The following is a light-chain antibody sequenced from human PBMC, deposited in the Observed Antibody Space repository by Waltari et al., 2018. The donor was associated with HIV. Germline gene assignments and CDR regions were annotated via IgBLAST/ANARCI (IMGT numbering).Light chain of an antibody. Sequence: SSELTQDPFVSVAPGQTARITCQGDILRFYYGSWYQQRPGPAPRLVSYGSNSRPSRIPDRFSGSTSGNTMSLTISATQAEDEGDFFCSSRDTTGKFWVFGSGTKLTV. V-gene: IGLV3-19*01. J-gene: IGLJ3*02. CDR3: SSRDTTGKFWV. CDR1: ILRFYY. CDR2: GSN.